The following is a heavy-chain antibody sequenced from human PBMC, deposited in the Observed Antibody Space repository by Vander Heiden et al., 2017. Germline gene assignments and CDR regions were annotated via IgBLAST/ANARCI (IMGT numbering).Heavy chain of an antibody. CDR1: GFTFSSDA. J-gene: IGHJ6*02. CDR3: AKAAILGGYYYYGMDV. Sequence: EVQLLESVGGLVQTGGSLRLYCAASGFTFSSDAMSWVRQAPGKGLEGGAASSGSGDSTYYADSVKGRFTISRDNSKNTLYLQMNSLRAEDTAVYYCAKAAILGGYYYYGMDVWGQGTTVTVSS. CDR2: SSGSGDST. V-gene: IGHV3-23*01.